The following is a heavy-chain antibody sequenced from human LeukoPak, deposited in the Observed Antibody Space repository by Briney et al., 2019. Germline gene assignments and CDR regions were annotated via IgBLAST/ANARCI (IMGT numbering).Heavy chain of an antibody. CDR1: GFTFNTYG. D-gene: IGHD2/OR15-2a*01. Sequence: GGSLRLSCAASGFTFNTYGMHWVRQAPGKGLEWVAFIRYDGSNKYYADSVKGRFSISRENSKNTLYLQMNSLRAEDTAVYYCAKAGAGNRILSYSGFDYWGQGTLVTVSS. CDR3: AKAGAGNRILSYSGFDY. J-gene: IGHJ4*02. V-gene: IGHV3-30*02. CDR2: IRYDGSNK.